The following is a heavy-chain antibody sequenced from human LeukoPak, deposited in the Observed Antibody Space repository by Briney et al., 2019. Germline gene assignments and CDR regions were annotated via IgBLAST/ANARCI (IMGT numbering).Heavy chain of an antibody. Sequence: ASVKVSCKASGYTFTSYDINWVRQATGQGLEWMGWMNPNSGNTGYAQKFQGRVTMTRNTSISTAYMELSSLRSEDTAVYYCARHPITMVRADDAFDIWGQGTMVTVSS. CDR2: MNPNSGNT. D-gene: IGHD3-10*01. J-gene: IGHJ3*02. V-gene: IGHV1-8*01. CDR3: ARHPITMVRADDAFDI. CDR1: GYTFTSYD.